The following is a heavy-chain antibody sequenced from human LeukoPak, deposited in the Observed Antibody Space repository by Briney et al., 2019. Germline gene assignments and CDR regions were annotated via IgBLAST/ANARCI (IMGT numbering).Heavy chain of an antibody. Sequence: ASVKVSCKASGYIFPNYDINWVRQATGQGRGWGGWMNPKTGNTGYAQKFQGRVTMTRDTSTNTTYMELTSPRLEDTAVYYCATDNYPYGLDVWGQGTTVTVSS. CDR3: ATDNYPYGLDV. V-gene: IGHV1-8*01. CDR1: GYIFPNYD. CDR2: MNPKTGNT. J-gene: IGHJ6*02. D-gene: IGHD1-1*01.